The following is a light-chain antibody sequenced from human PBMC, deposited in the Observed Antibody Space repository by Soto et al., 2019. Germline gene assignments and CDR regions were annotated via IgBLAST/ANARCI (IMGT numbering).Light chain of an antibody. V-gene: IGLV1-40*01. CDR1: SSNIGAGYD. Sequence: QLVLTQPPSVSGAPGQRVTISCTGSSSNIGAGYDVHWYQQTPGTAPKVLIYGNNNRPSGVPDRFSGSKSGTSASLAITGLQAEDEADYYCQSYDGSLSASGWVFGGGTQLTVL. J-gene: IGLJ3*02. CDR2: GNN. CDR3: QSYDGSLSASGWV.